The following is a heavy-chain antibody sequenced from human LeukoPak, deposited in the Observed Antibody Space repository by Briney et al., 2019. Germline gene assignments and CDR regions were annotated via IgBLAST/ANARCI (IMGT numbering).Heavy chain of an antibody. CDR1: GFTFSRVS. J-gene: IGHJ4*02. V-gene: IGHV3-30*18. D-gene: IGHD3-22*01. CDR2: ISRDGRRT. Sequence: GSLRLSCETSGFTFSRVSMHWVRQAPGKGLEWVALISRDGRRTFYADSVEGRFTIYRDNSENILYLQMNSLRVDDTALYYCAKEKVDSSGWNNFDYWGQGTLVAASS. CDR3: AKEKVDSSGWNNFDY.